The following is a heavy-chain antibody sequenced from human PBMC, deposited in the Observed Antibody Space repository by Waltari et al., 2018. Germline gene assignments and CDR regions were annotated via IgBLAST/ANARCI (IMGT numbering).Heavy chain of an antibody. D-gene: IGHD3-9*01. V-gene: IGHV1-18*01. CDR1: GYTLTELS. CDR3: ARTYYDILTGSNYYYYYYMDV. J-gene: IGHJ6*03. CDR2: ISAYKGNT. Sequence: QVQLVQSGAEVKKPGASVKVSCKVSGYTLTELSMHWVRQAPGKGLEWMGWISAYKGNTNYAQKLQGRVTMTTDTSTSTAYMELRSLRSDDTAVYYCARTYYDILTGSNYYYYYYMDVWGKGTTVTVSS.